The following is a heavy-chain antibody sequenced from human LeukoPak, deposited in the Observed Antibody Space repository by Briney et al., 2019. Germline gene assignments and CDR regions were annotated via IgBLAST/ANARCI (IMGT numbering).Heavy chain of an antibody. CDR3: ARGGLIAAAGSTY. V-gene: IGHV3-48*01. CDR1: GFTFSSYS. D-gene: IGHD6-13*01. J-gene: IGHJ4*02. Sequence: GGSLRLSCAASGFTFSSYSMNWVRQAPGKGLEWVSYISSSSSTIYYADSVKGRFTISRDNAKNSLYLQMNSLRAEDTAVYYCARGGLIAAAGSTYWGQGTLVTVSS. CDR2: ISSSSSTI.